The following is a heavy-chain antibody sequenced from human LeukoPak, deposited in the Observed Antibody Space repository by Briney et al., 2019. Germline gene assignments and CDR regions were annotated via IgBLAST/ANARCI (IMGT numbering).Heavy chain of an antibody. CDR3: AKGQQLVRLGPFDY. CDR1: GFTFDDYA. V-gene: IGHV3-9*01. J-gene: IGHJ4*02. CDR2: ISWNSGSI. Sequence: GGSLRLSCAASGFTFDDYAMHWVRQAPGKGLEWVSGISWNSGSIGYADSVKGRFTISRDNAKNSLYLQMNSLRAEDTALYYCAKGQQLVRLGPFDYWGPGTLVTVSS. D-gene: IGHD6-13*01.